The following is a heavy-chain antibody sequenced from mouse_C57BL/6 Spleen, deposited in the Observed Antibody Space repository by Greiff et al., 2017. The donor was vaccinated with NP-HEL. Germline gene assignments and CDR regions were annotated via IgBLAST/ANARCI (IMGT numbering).Heavy chain of an antibody. CDR1: GFTFSDYG. Sequence: EVHLVESGGGLVKPGGSLKLSCAASGFTFSDYGMHWVRQAPEKGLEWVAYISSGSSTIYYADTVKGRFTISRDNAKNTLFLQMTSLRSEDTAMYYCARGLYWYFDVWGTGTTVTVSS. V-gene: IGHV5-17*01. CDR3: ARGLYWYFDV. CDR2: ISSGSSTI. J-gene: IGHJ1*03.